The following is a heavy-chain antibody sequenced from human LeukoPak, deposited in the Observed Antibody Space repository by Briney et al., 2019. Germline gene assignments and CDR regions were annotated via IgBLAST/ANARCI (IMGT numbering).Heavy chain of an antibody. CDR2: MNPNSGNT. D-gene: IGHD1-1*01. V-gene: IGHV1-8*01. Sequence: GASVKVSCKASGYTFTSYDINWVRQATGQGLEWMGWMNPNSGNTGYAQKFQGRVTMSRNTSISTAYMELSSLRSEDTAVYYCARINWNTGNWFDPWGQGTLVTVFS. J-gene: IGHJ5*02. CDR1: GYTFTSYD. CDR3: ARINWNTGNWFDP.